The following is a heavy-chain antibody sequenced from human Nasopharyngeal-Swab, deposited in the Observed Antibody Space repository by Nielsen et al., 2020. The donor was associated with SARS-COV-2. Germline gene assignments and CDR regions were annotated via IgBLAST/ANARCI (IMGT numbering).Heavy chain of an antibody. V-gene: IGHV4-39*01. Sequence: SETLSLTCTVSGGSISSSSYYWGWIRQPPGKGLAWIGSIYYSGSTYYHPSLKSRVTISVDTSKNQFSLKLSSVTAADTAVYYCVRLYDSTDYYYGMDVWGQGTTVTVSS. CDR2: IYYSGST. CDR3: VRLYDSTDYYYGMDV. J-gene: IGHJ6*02. CDR1: GGSISSSSYY. D-gene: IGHD2/OR15-2a*01.